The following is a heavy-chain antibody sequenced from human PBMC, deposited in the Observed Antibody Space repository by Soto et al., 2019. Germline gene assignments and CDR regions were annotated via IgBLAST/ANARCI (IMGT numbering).Heavy chain of an antibody. D-gene: IGHD3-3*01. Sequence: GGSLRLSCAASGFTFSSYSMNWVRQAPGKGLEWVSYISSSSSTIYYADSVKGRFTISRDNAKNSLYLQMNSLRAEDTAVYYCARGRPSPTYYVFWIGYYHTPWIYYYYYYMDVWGKGTTVTVSS. J-gene: IGHJ6*03. CDR2: ISSSSSTI. CDR1: GFTFSSYS. V-gene: IGHV3-48*01. CDR3: ARGRPSPTYYVFWIGYYHTPWIYYYYYYMDV.